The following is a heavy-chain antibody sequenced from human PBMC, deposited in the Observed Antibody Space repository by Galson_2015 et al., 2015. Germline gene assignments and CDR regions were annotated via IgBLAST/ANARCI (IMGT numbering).Heavy chain of an antibody. J-gene: IGHJ4*02. CDR2: IIPIFGTA. Sequence: SVKVSCKASGGTFSSYAISWVRQAPGQGLEWMGGIIPIFGTANYAQKFQGRVTITADKSTSTAYMELSSLRSEDTAVYYCARTYYYGSGSYGEVLWEGYYFDYWGQGTLVTVSS. D-gene: IGHD3-10*01. CDR3: ARTYYYGSGSYGEVLWEGYYFDY. V-gene: IGHV1-69*06. CDR1: GGTFSSYA.